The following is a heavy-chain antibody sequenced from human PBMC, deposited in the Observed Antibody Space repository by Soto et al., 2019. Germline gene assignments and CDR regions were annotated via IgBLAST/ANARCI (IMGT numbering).Heavy chain of an antibody. CDR1: GFTFSDYY. J-gene: IGHJ6*02. V-gene: IGHV3-11*01. Sequence: GGSLRLSCAASGFTFSDYYMSWIRQAPGKGLEWVSYISSSGSTIYYADSVKGRFTISRDNAKNSLYLQMNSLRAEDTAVYYCARDRIAVAGMWSYYYGMDVWGQGTTVTVSS. CDR2: ISSSGSTI. CDR3: ARDRIAVAGMWSYYYGMDV. D-gene: IGHD6-19*01.